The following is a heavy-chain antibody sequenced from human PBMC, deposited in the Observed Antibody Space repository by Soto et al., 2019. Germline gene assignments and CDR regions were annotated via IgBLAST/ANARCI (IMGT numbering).Heavy chain of an antibody. D-gene: IGHD5-12*01. CDR3: ARGAGPDIVAYDEGYYFDY. Sequence: SVKVSCKASGGTFSSYAISWVRQAPGQGLEWMGGIIPIFGTANYAQKFQGRVTITADKSTSTAYMELSSLRSEDTAVYYCARGAGPDIVAYDEGYYFDYWGQGTLVTVSS. CDR1: GGTFSSYA. V-gene: IGHV1-69*06. J-gene: IGHJ4*02. CDR2: IIPIFGTA.